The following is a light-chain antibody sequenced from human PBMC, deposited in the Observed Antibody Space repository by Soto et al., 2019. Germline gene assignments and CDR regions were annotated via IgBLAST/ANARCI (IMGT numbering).Light chain of an antibody. J-gene: IGLJ1*01. CDR3: ISYTSRRIYV. V-gene: IGLV1-40*01. CDR1: SSNIGAGYD. Sequence: QSVLTQPPSVSGAPGQSVTISCTGSSSNIGAGYDVHWYQQHPGRAPKLMIYEVSSRPSGVSNRFSGSKSDNTASLTISGLQAEDEADYYCISYTSRRIYVFGTGTKVTVL. CDR2: EVS.